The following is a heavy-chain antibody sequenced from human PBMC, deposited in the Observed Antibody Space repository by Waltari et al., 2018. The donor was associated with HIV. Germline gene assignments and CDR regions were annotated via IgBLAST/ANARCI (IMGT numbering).Heavy chain of an antibody. V-gene: IGHV4-39*07. CDR1: GGSISSSSYY. D-gene: IGHD4-4*01. CDR2: IYYSGST. J-gene: IGHJ6*02. Sequence: QLQLQESGPGLVKPSETLSLTCTVSGGSISSSSYYWGWIRQPPGKGLEWIGSIYYSGSTYYNPSLKSRVTRSVDTSKNQFSLKLSSVTAADTALYYCAGAFHDYSFPDYYYGMDGWGQGTTVTVSS. CDR3: AGAFHDYSFPDYYYGMDG.